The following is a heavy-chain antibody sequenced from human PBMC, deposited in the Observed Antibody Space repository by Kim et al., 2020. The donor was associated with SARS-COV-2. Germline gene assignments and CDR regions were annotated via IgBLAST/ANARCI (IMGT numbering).Heavy chain of an antibody. CDR3: ARDPRGLYTSGRYGVDI. CDR1: GYIFTSYD. J-gene: IGHJ3*02. D-gene: IGHD6-19*01. Sequence: ASVKVSCKASGYIFTSYDINWVRQATGQGLEWMGWMNPNSGNTGYAQKFQGRVTMTRNTSINTAYMELNSLRSEDTAVYFCARDPRGLYTSGRYGVDIWGQGTMVTVSS. CDR2: MNPNSGNT. V-gene: IGHV1-8*02.